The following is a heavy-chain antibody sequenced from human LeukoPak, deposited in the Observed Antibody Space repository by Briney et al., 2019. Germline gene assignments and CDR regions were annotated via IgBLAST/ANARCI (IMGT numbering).Heavy chain of an antibody. Sequence: GGSLRLSYAASGFTFSSYGMHWVRQAPGKGLEWVAVISYDGSNKYYADSVKGRFISSRDNTKNSLYLQMNSLRAEDTAIYYCARDLRIVSGSYLDYWGQGTLVTVSS. D-gene: IGHD1-26*01. V-gene: IGHV3-30*03. CDR3: ARDLRIVSGSYLDY. CDR1: GFTFSSYG. J-gene: IGHJ4*02. CDR2: ISYDGSNK.